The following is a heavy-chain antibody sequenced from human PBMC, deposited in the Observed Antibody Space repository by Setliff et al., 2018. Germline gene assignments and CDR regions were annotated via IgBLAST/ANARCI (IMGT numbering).Heavy chain of an antibody. D-gene: IGHD7-27*01. J-gene: IGHJ6*04. CDR3: AKNKDWGWRGFDVFDL. CDR1: GGSINTNNYY. CDR2: VYYTGNT. V-gene: IGHV4-39*01. Sequence: PSETLSLTCTVSGGSINTNNYYWGWIRQSPGTGLEWIGSVYYTGNTYYKSSLMSRLSISVDTSNNQFSLILRSVTAADTAVYYCAKNKDWGWRGFDVFDLWGTGTTVTVSS.